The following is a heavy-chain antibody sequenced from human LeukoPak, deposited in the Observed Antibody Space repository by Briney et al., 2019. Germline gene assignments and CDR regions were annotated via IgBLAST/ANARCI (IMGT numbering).Heavy chain of an antibody. D-gene: IGHD2-2*01. J-gene: IGHJ4*02. CDR3: ARGNIVVVPAAYYFDY. V-gene: IGHV4-31*03. Sequence: SETLSLTCTVSGGSISSGGYYWSWLRQHPGKGPEWIGYIYYSGSTYYNPSLKSRVTISVDTSKNQFSLKPSSVTAADTAVYYCARGNIVVVPAAYYFDYWGQGTLVTVSS. CDR2: IYYSGST. CDR1: GGSISSGGYY.